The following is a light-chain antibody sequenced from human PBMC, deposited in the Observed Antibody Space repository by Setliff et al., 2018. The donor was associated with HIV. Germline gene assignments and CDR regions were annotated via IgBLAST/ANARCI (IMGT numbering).Light chain of an antibody. CDR1: SSDVGGYNY. CDR3: CSYAGSYTSLYV. V-gene: IGLV2-11*01. CDR2: DVT. Sequence: QSALTQPRSVSGSPGQSVTISCTGTSSDVGGYNYVSWYQHLPGKAPKLMIYDVTERPSGVPDRFSGSKSGNTASLTISGLQSEDEADYYCCSYAGSYTSLYVFGTGTKVTV. J-gene: IGLJ1*01.